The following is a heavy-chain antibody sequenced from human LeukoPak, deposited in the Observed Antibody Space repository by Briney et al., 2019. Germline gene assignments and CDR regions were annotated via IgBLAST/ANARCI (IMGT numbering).Heavy chain of an antibody. Sequence: SETLSLTCTVSGGSISSYYWSWIRQPPGKGLEWIGYIYYSGSTNYNPSLKSRVTISVDTSKNQFSLKLSSVTAADTAVYYCARAGGIVGAIFQWGQGTLVTVSS. CDR3: ARAGGIVGAIFQ. CDR1: GGSISSYY. V-gene: IGHV4-59*01. J-gene: IGHJ4*02. CDR2: IYYSGST. D-gene: IGHD1-26*01.